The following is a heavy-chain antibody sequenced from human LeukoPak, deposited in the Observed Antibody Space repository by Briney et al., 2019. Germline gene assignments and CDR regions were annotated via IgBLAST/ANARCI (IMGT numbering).Heavy chain of an antibody. CDR1: GFSVSSFG. CDR2: ITVDGETA. V-gene: IGHV3-23*01. D-gene: IGHD6-19*01. CDR3: AQGEDSGWFPY. Sequence: GGSLRLSCAVSGFSVSSFGMSWVRRAPGKGLEWISAITVDGETAYYADSVRGRFIISRDNSKNTLYLQLSSLRAEDTAVYYCAQGEDSGWFPYWGQGSLVSVSS. J-gene: IGHJ4*02.